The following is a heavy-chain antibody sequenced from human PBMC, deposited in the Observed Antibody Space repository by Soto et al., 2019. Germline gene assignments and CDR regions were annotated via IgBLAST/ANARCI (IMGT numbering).Heavy chain of an antibody. CDR2: IYYSGST. V-gene: IGHV4-31*01. D-gene: IGHD3-10*01. J-gene: IGHJ5*02. Sequence: QVQLQESGPGLVKPSQTLSLTCTVSGGSISSGGYYWSWIRQHPGKGLEWIGYIYYSGSTYYNPXXXXXXXXXVXXXXXXXXXXXXXXXAAXXXXXXCARSINPWGQGTLVTVSS. CDR1: GGSISSGGYY. CDR3: ARSINP.